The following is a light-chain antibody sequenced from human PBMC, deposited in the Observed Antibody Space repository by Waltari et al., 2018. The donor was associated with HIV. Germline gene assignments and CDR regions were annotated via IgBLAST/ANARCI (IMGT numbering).Light chain of an antibody. V-gene: IGKV3-20*01. J-gene: IGKJ5*01. Sequence: EIVLTQSPGTLSLSPGERATLSCRASQSVSSSYLAWYQLKPGQAPRLLIYAASSRATGIPDRFGGSGSGTDFTLTISRLEPEDFAVYYCQQYGSSCTFGQGTRLEIK. CDR1: QSVSSSY. CDR2: AAS. CDR3: QQYGSSCT.